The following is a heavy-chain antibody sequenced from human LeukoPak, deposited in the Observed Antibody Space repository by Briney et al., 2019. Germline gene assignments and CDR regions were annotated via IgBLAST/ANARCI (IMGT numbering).Heavy chain of an antibody. CDR3: ARYIAAAAPYYFDY. D-gene: IGHD6-13*01. V-gene: IGHV3-7*01. CDR1: GFTFSSYW. J-gene: IGHJ4*02. Sequence: GGSLRLSCAASGFTFSSYWMSWVRQAPGKGLEWVANIKQDGSEKYYVDSVKGRFTISRDNAKNSLYLQMNSLRAEDTAVYYCARYIAAAAPYYFDYWGQGTLVTVSS. CDR2: IKQDGSEK.